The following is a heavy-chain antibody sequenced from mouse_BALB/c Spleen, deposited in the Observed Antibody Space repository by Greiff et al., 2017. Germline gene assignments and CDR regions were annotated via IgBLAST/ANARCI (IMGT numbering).Heavy chain of an antibody. D-gene: IGHD2-3*01. CDR3: ARQDGYYGWFAY. CDR2: ISNGGGST. Sequence: DVKLVESGGGLVQPGGSLKLSCAASGFTFSSYTMSWVRQTPEKRLEWVAYISNGGGSTYYPDTVKGRFTISRDNAKNTLYLQMSSLKSEDTAMYYCARQDGYYGWFAYWGQGTLVTVSA. CDR1: GFTFSSYT. J-gene: IGHJ3*01. V-gene: IGHV5-12-2*01.